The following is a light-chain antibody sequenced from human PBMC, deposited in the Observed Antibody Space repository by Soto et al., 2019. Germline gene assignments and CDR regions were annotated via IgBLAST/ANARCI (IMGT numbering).Light chain of an antibody. Sequence: EIVLTQSPATLSLSPGERATLSCRASQSVSTYLAWYQHKPGQAPRLLIYDASKRATGIPARFSGSGSGKDFTLTISSLEPEDFEIYFCQQRSNRPPLTFGGVTKVEIK. CDR1: QSVSTY. V-gene: IGKV3-11*01. CDR2: DAS. J-gene: IGKJ4*01. CDR3: QQRSNRPPLT.